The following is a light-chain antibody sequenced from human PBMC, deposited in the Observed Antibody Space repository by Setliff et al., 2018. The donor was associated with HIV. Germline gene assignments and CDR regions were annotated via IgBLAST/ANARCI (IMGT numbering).Light chain of an antibody. CDR1: DSD. J-gene: IGLJ2*01. CDR2: SNS. V-gene: IGLV1-40*01. CDR3: QSSDNILSVSV. Sequence: QSVLTQPPSVSGAPGQRVSISCTGTDSDVHWYQHLPEKAPKLLIYSNSNRPSGVPDRFSGSKSGTSASLAIAGLQPEDEADYYCQSSDNILSVSVFGGGTKVTV.